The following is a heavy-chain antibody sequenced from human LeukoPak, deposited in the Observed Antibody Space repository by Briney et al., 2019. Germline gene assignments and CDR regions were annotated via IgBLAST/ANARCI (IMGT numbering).Heavy chain of an antibody. V-gene: IGHV3-48*04. Sequence: PGGSLRLSCAASGFTFSSYSMNWVRQAPGKGLEWVSYISSSSSTIYYADSVKGRFTISRDNAKNSLYLQMNSLRAEDTAVYYCARDSGGPYYDFWSGPWGQGTLVTVSS. D-gene: IGHD3-3*01. CDR1: GFTFSSYS. CDR2: ISSSSSTI. CDR3: ARDSGGPYYDFWSGP. J-gene: IGHJ5*02.